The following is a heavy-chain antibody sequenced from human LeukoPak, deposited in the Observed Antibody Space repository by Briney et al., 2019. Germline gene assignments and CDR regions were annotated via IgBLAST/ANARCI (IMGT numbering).Heavy chain of an antibody. CDR3: AKDVQLWLLDAFDI. D-gene: IGHD5-18*01. J-gene: IGHJ3*02. V-gene: IGHV3-30*02. Sequence: PGGSLRLSCAASGFTFSSYGMHWVRQAPGKGLEWVAFIRYDGSNKYYADSVKGRFTISRDNSKSTLYLQMNSLRAEDTAVYYCAKDVQLWLLDAFDIWGQGTMVTVSS. CDR1: GFTFSSYG. CDR2: IRYDGSNK.